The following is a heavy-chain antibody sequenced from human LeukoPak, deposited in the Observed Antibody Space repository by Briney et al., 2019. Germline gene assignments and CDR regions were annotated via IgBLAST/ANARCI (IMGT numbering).Heavy chain of an antibody. CDR1: GGSISSSSCY. V-gene: IGHV4-39*07. Sequence: SETLSLTCTVSGGSISSSSCYWGWIRQPPGKGLEWIGSIYYSGSTYYNPSLKSRVTMSLDTSKNQISLKLYSVTAADTAVYYCVREGYDSSGYYLDSWGQGTLVTVSS. D-gene: IGHD3-22*01. CDR3: VREGYDSSGYYLDS. J-gene: IGHJ4*02. CDR2: IYYSGST.